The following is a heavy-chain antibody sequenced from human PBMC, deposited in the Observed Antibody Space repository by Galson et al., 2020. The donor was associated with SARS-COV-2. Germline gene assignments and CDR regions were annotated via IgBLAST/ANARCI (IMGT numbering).Heavy chain of an antibody. CDR1: GYTFTSYY. J-gene: IGHJ5*02. Sequence: ASVKVSCKASGYTFTSYYIHWVRQAPGQGLEWMGIINPSVGSTSYAQKFQGRVTMTRDTSTSTVYMELSSLRFEDTAVYYCASAVVPPAIGMGWFDPWGQGTLVTVPS. D-gene: IGHD2-2*01. V-gene: IGHV1-46*01. CDR3: ASAVVPPAIGMGWFDP. CDR2: INPSVGST.